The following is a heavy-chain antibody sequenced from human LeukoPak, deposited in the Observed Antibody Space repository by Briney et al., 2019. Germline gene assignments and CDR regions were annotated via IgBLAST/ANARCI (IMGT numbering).Heavy chain of an antibody. CDR2: LSRGGGTT. D-gene: IGHD2-8*01. J-gene: IGHJ4*02. CDR1: GFPFNMFA. V-gene: IGHV3-23*01. Sequence: GGSLRLSCTGSGFPFNMFAMNWVRQAPGQGLEWVSGLSRGGGTTSYADSVKGRFTISRDASKSMVFPQMNDLRPDDTAVYYCAKEQRIRHCSEGVCMEGYYFDYWGQGSLVTVSS. CDR3: AKEQRIRHCSEGVCMEGYYFDY.